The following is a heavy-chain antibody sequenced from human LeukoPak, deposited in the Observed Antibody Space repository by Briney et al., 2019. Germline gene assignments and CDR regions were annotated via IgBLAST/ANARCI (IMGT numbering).Heavy chain of an antibody. Sequence: SETLSLTCTVSGGSISSYYWSWIRQPPGKGLEWIGYISYSGSTNYNPSLKSRVTMSVDTSKNQFSLKLSSVTAADTAAYYCARAGSSSSPPRDYWGQGTLVTVSS. CDR3: ARAGSSSSPPRDY. CDR2: ISYSGST. CDR1: GGSISSYY. V-gene: IGHV4-59*01. J-gene: IGHJ4*02. D-gene: IGHD6-13*01.